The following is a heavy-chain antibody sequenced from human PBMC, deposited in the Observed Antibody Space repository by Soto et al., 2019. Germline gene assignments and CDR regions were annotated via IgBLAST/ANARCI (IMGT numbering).Heavy chain of an antibody. Sequence: PGGSLRLSCAASGFTFSSYAMHWVRQAPGKGLEWVAVISYDGSNKYYADSVKGRFTISRDNSKNTLYLQMNSLRAEDTAVYYCARDPLWGTAMVLWYFDLWGRGNLVTVSS. CDR2: ISYDGSNK. D-gene: IGHD5-18*01. CDR1: GFTFSSYA. V-gene: IGHV3-30-3*01. CDR3: ARDPLWGTAMVLWYFDL. J-gene: IGHJ2*01.